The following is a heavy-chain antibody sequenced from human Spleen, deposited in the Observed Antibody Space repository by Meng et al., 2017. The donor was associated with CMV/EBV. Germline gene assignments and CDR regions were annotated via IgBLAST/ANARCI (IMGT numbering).Heavy chain of an antibody. J-gene: IGHJ3*02. V-gene: IGHV4-59*01. CDR2: IYYSGSS. CDR1: GGSISSYY. D-gene: IGHD6-13*01. CDR3: ARGGLAAAGDSFDM. Sequence: SETLSLTCTVSGGSISSYYWSWIRQPPGKGLEWIGYIYYSGSSNYNPSLKSRVTIAVDTSTNQFSLKLSSVTAADTAVYYCARGGLAAAGDSFDMWGQGTMVTVSS.